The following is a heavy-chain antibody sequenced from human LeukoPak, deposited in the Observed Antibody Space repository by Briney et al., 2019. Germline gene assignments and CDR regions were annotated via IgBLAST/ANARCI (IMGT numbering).Heavy chain of an antibody. Sequence: GGSLRLSCAASGFTFSSYGMHWVRQAPGKGLEWVAVIWYDGSNKYYADSVKGRFTISRDNSKNTLYLQMNSLRAEDTAVYYCARAAGYDFWSGYYCDYWGQGTLVTVSS. D-gene: IGHD3-3*01. CDR1: GFTFSSYG. CDR3: ARAAGYDFWSGYYCDY. CDR2: IWYDGSNK. V-gene: IGHV3-33*01. J-gene: IGHJ4*02.